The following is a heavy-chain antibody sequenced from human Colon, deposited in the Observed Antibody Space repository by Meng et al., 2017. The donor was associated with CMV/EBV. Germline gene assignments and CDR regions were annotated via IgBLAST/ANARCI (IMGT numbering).Heavy chain of an antibody. CDR2: IYWNDDK. CDR3: AHTFESSVAAHPPDFDT. J-gene: IGHJ5*02. Sequence: SGPTLVKPTQTLTLTCSFSGFSLRHSGVGVAWIRQPPGKTLEWVASIYWNDDKRYSPSLKSRLTITKDTSKNQVVLTMTNVDPVDTATYYCAHTFESSVAAHPPDFDTWGQGTLVTVSS. D-gene: IGHD6-6*01. CDR1: GFSLRHSGVG. V-gene: IGHV2-5*01.